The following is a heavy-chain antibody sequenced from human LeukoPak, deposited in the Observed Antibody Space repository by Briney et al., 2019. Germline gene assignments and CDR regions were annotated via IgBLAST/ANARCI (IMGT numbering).Heavy chain of an antibody. Sequence: PAETLSLTCTVSGGPISSYQWSWIRQPPGKGLEWIGYIYYSGSTNYNPSLKSRVTISLDTSKNQFSLKLSSVIAADTAVYYCATSRWRYGSVDYWGQGTLVTVSS. CDR1: GGPISSYQ. J-gene: IGHJ4*02. CDR2: IYYSGST. CDR3: ATSRWRYGSVDY. D-gene: IGHD3-10*01. V-gene: IGHV4-59*01.